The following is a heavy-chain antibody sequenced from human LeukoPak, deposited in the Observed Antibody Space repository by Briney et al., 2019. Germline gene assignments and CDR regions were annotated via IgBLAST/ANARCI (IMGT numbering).Heavy chain of an antibody. CDR2: IRSKAYGGTT. CDR1: GFTFGDYA. V-gene: IGHV3-49*03. Sequence: GRSLRLSCTASGFTFGDYAMSWFRQAPGKGLEWVGFIRSKAYGGTTEYAASVKGRFTISRDDSKSIAYLQMNSLKTEDTAVYYCTRDIVVVVAATTRDAFDIWGQGTMVTVSS. CDR3: TRDIVVVVAATTRDAFDI. J-gene: IGHJ3*02. D-gene: IGHD2-15*01.